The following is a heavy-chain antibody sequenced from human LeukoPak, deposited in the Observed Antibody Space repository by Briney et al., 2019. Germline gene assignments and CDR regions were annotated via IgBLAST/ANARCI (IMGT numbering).Heavy chain of an antibody. CDR1: GGSISGSSYF. CDR2: IYYSGST. Sequence: SETLSLTCTVSGGSISGSSYFWGWIRQPPGKGLEWIGSIYYSGSTYYNPSLKGRVTISVDTSKNQFSLKLSSVTAADTAVYYCARSLNSRPSSGHRFDYWGQGTLVTVSS. J-gene: IGHJ4*02. CDR3: ARSLNSRPSSGHRFDY. V-gene: IGHV4-39*07. D-gene: IGHD3-22*01.